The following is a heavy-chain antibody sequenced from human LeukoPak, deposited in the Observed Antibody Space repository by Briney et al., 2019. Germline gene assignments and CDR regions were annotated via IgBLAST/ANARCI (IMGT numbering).Heavy chain of an antibody. J-gene: IGHJ4*02. D-gene: IGHD5-12*01. V-gene: IGHV1-69*04. CDR3: ARDLVAMSNFDY. Sequence: ASVKVSCKASGGTFSSYAISWVRQAPGQGLEWMGRIIPILGIANYAQKFQGRVTITADKSTSTAYMELSSLRSEDTAVYYCARDLVAMSNFDYWGQGTLVTVSS. CDR1: GGTFSSYA. CDR2: IIPILGIA.